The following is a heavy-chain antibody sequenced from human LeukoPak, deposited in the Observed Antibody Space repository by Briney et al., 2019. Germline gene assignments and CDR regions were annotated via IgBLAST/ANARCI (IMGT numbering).Heavy chain of an antibody. J-gene: IGHJ4*02. CDR3: ARGPTYYYGSGSLGLY. CDR2: ISSSSSYI. CDR1: GFTFSSYS. D-gene: IGHD3-10*01. V-gene: IGHV3-21*04. Sequence: PGGSLRLSCAASGFTFSSYSMNWVRQAPGKGLEWVSSISSSSSYIYYADSVKGRFTISRDNAKNSLYLQMNSLRAEDTAVYYCARGPTYYYGSGSLGLYWGQGTLVTVSS.